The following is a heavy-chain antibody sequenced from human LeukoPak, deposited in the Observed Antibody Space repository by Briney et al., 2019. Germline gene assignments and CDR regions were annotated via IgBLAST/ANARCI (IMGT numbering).Heavy chain of an antibody. Sequence: GGSLRLSCAPSGFTFSSYVMSWVRQAPGKGLEWVSSISASGGSTYYADSVKGRFTISRDNSKNTLYLQMNSLRAEDTAVYYCAKKSGGPSPFDYWGQGTLVTVSS. J-gene: IGHJ4*02. CDR2: ISASGGST. V-gene: IGHV3-23*01. CDR3: AKKSGGPSPFDY. D-gene: IGHD1-26*01. CDR1: GFTFSSYV.